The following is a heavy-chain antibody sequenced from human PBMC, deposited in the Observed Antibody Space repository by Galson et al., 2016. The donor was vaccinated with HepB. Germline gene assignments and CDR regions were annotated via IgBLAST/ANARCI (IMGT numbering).Heavy chain of an antibody. J-gene: IGHJ4*02. Sequence: SLRLSCAAPGFTFSDYYMSWVRQPPGKGLEYIAYIDSSRTITYYADSVKGRFTISRDNSKNTLYLQMTSLRAEDTAVYFCARDSSLLCSSENCLRGSFDCWGQGSLVSVSS. D-gene: IGHD2-2*01. CDR2: IDSSRTIT. V-gene: IGHV3-11*01. CDR1: GFTFSDYY. CDR3: ARDSSLLCSSENCLRGSFDC.